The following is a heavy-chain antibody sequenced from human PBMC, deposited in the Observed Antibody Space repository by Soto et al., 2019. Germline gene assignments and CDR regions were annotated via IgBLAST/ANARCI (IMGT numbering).Heavy chain of an antibody. CDR3: AREADPYYYDSSGYYHDAFDI. CDR2: IIPIFGTA. D-gene: IGHD3-22*01. V-gene: IGHV1-69*01. CDR1: GGTFSSYA. J-gene: IGHJ3*02. Sequence: QVQLVQSGAEVKKPGSSVKVSCKASGGTFSSYAISWVRQAPGQGLEWMGGIIPIFGTANYAQKFQGRVTITADESTSTASMELSSLRSEDTAVYYCAREADPYYYDSSGYYHDAFDIWGQGTMVTVSS.